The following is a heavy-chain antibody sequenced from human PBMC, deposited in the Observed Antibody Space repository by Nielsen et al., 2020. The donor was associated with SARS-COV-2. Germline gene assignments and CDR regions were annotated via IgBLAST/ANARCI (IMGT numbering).Heavy chain of an antibody. CDR2: ISSNGGST. CDR1: GFTFSSYA. J-gene: IGHJ5*02. CDR3: ARSSESDIVVVPAANNWFDP. Sequence: GESLKISCAASGFTFSSYAMHWVRQAPGKGLEYVSAISSNGGSTYYANSVKGRFTISRDNSKNTLYLQMGSLRAEDMAVYYCARSSESDIVVVPAANNWFDPGAREPWSPSPQ. D-gene: IGHD2-2*01. V-gene: IGHV3-64*01.